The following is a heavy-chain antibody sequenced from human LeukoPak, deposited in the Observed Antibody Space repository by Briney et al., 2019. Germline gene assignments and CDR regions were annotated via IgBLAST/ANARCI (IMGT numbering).Heavy chain of an antibody. V-gene: IGHV4-61*02. CDR2: IYTSGST. Sequence: SETLSLTCTVSGDSISSATYYWSWIRQPAGKGLEWIGRIYTSGSTNYNPSLKSRVTISVDTSKNQFSLNLSSVTTADTAVYYCARQYWDFDHWGHGTLVTVSS. CDR3: ARQYWDFDH. D-gene: IGHD2/OR15-2a*01. CDR1: GDSISSATYY. J-gene: IGHJ4*01.